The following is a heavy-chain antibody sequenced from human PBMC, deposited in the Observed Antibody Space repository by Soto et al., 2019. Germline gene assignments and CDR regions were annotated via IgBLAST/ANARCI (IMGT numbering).Heavy chain of an antibody. CDR1: GGSFSGYY. Sequence: PSETLSLTCAVYGGSFSGYYWSWIRQPPGKGLEWIGEINHSGSTNYNPSLKSRVTISVDTSKNQFSLKLSSVTAADTAVYYCARGRLLLRGDNWFDPWGQGTLVTVSS. J-gene: IGHJ5*02. CDR3: ARGRLLLRGDNWFDP. D-gene: IGHD2-15*01. CDR2: INHSGST. V-gene: IGHV4-34*01.